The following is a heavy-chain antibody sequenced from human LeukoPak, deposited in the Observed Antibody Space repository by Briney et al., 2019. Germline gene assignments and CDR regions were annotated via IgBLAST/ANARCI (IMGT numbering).Heavy chain of an antibody. Sequence: AGGSLRLSCAASGVTFKDYAMHWVRQVPGKGLEWVGGINWSSGVIAYGDSVKGRSTISRDNAKNSLYLQLNSLRFEDTALYYCAKDMAVPTAPRVYAFDVWGQGALVTVSS. CDR2: INWSSGVI. CDR3: AKDMAVPTAPRVYAFDV. CDR1: GVTFKDYA. V-gene: IGHV3-9*01. J-gene: IGHJ3*01. D-gene: IGHD5-18*01.